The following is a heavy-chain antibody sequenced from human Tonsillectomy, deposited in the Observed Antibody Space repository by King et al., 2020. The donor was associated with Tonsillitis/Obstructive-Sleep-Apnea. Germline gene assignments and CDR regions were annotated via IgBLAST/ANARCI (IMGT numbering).Heavy chain of an antibody. J-gene: IGHJ3*02. CDR3: VEGNWNRPEGAFDI. CDR2: ISSNGGST. D-gene: IGHD1-1*01. CDR1: GFTFSSYA. Sequence: VQLVQSGGGLVQPGGSLRLSCSASGFTFSSYAMHWVRQAPGKGLEYASAISSNGGSTYYADSVKGRFTISRDNSKNTLYLQMSSLRAEDTAVYYCVEGNWNRPEGAFDIWGQGTMVTVSS. V-gene: IGHV3-64D*06.